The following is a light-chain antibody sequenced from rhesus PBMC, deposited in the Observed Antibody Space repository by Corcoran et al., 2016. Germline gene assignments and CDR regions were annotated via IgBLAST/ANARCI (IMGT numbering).Light chain of an antibody. J-gene: IGKJ1*01. Sequence: DIQMTQSPSSLSASVGDRVTVTCRASQDINKELSWYQQQPGKAPTLLISTASSLQTGVSSRFSGSGSGTDYTLTINSLQPEDVATYYCLQDYTTPWTFGQGTKVELK. V-gene: IGKV1-94*01. CDR1: QDINKE. CDR2: TAS. CDR3: LQDYTTPWT.